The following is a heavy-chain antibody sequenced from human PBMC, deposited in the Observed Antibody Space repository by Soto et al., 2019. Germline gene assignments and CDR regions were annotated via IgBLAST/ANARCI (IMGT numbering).Heavy chain of an antibody. Sequence: GGSLRLSCAASGFSFSSYEMNWVRQAPGKGLEWVSYISSSGSTIYYADSVKGRFTISRDNAKNSLYLQISSLRGDDTATYYCVKSGDNYNLLDYWGQGTPVTVSS. J-gene: IGHJ4*02. CDR1: GFSFSSYE. D-gene: IGHD1-1*01. CDR3: VKSGDNYNLLDY. CDR2: ISSSGSTI. V-gene: IGHV3-48*03.